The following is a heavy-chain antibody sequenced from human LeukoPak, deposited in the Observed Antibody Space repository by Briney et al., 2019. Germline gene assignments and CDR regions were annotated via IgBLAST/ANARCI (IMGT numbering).Heavy chain of an antibody. Sequence: ASVKVSCKASGGTFSSYAISWVRQAPGQGLEWMGWINPNSGGTNYAQKFQGRVTMTRDTSISTAYMELSRLRSDDTAVYYCARERYDYCSGGSCYMTLYYYGMDVWGQGTTVTVSS. CDR1: GGTFSSYA. V-gene: IGHV1-2*02. D-gene: IGHD2-15*01. CDR2: INPNSGGT. CDR3: ARERYDYCSGGSCYMTLYYYGMDV. J-gene: IGHJ6*02.